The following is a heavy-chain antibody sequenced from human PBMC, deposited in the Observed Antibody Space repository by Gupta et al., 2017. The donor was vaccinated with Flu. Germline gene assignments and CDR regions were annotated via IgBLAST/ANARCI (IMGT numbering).Heavy chain of an antibody. V-gene: IGHV3-30*03. D-gene: IGHD3-3*01. CDR1: GSTFKNYG. Sequence: ASGSTFKNYGFHWVRQAPGQGLEWLAVISHDGNNQYYADSVKGRFTISRDNSKKTVSLLMSSLSPEDTAIYYCARDRWRHFGMDVWGQGTMVTVS. J-gene: IGHJ6*02. CDR2: ISHDGNNQ. CDR3: ARDRWRHFGMDV.